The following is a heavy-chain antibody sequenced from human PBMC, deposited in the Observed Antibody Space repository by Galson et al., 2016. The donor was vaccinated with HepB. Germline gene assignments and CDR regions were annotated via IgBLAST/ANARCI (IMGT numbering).Heavy chain of an antibody. D-gene: IGHD2-2*01. J-gene: IGHJ6*02. CDR3: ARHMYCSSDTCYGQFYYYGMDV. CDR2: MYYRGST. V-gene: IGHV4-59*08. CDR1: GRSITSYY. Sequence: SETLSLTCTVSGRSITSYYWSWIRQPPGKGLEWIGYMYYRGSTNYNPSLKSRVTISVDTSKNQFSLKMNSVTAADTAVYYCARHMYCSSDTCYGQFYYYGMDVWGQGTTVTVSS.